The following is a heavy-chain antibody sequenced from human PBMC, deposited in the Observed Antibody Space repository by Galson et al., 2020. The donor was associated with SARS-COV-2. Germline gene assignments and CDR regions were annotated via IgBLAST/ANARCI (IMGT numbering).Heavy chain of an antibody. CDR3: ARGNSPCVTIFGVLTGTCGMDV. D-gene: IGHD3-3*01. V-gene: IGHV4-61*02. J-gene: IGHJ6*02. CDR2: IYKSGNT. CDR1: GSSISSGSYY. Sequence: SETLSLTCTVSGSSISSGSYYWSWIRQPAGKGLEWIGRIYKSGNTNYNPSLRSQVTISVDTSKTQFSLKLTSVTAADTAVYYCARGNSPCVTIFGVLTGTCGMDVWGQGTTVTVSS.